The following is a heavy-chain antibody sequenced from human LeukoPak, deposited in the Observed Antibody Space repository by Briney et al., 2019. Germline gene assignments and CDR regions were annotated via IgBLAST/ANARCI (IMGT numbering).Heavy chain of an antibody. CDR1: GFTFSSYT. CDR3: ARDYGGNSDY. V-gene: IGHV3-21*01. CDR2: ITISSRYI. Sequence: GGSLRLSCAASGFTFSSYTMNWVGQAPGKGLEWVSSITISSRYIYHADSVKGRFTISRDNAKNSLYLQMNSLRAEDTAVYYCARDYGGNSDYWGQGTLVTVSS. D-gene: IGHD4-23*01. J-gene: IGHJ4*02.